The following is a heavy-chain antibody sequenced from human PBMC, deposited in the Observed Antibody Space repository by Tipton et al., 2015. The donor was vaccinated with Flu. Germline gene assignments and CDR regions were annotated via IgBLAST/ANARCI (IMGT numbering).Heavy chain of an antibody. CDR1: GGTFSSYA. CDR2: IIPILGIA. Sequence: QLVQSGAEVKKPGSSVKVSCKASGGTFSSYAISWVRQAPGQGLEWMGRIIPILGIANYAQKFQGRVTITADKPTSTAYMELSSLRSEDTAVYYCARDVTTVTYWFDPWGQGTLVTVSS. J-gene: IGHJ5*02. CDR3: ARDVTTVTYWFDP. D-gene: IGHD4-11*01. V-gene: IGHV1-69*09.